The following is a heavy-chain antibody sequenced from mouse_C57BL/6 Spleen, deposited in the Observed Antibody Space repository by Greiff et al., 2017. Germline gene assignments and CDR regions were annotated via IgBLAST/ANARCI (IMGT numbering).Heavy chain of an antibody. V-gene: IGHV1-42*01. CDR3: ARRSNYDYFDY. J-gene: IGHJ2*01. CDR2: INPSTGGT. CDR1: GYSFTGYY. D-gene: IGHD2-5*01. Sequence: VQLQQSGPELVKPGASVKISCKASGYSFTGYYMNWVKQSPEKSLEWIGEINPSTGGTNYNQKFKAKATLTVDKSSSTAYMQLKSLTSEDSAVYYCARRSNYDYFDYWGQGTTLTVSS.